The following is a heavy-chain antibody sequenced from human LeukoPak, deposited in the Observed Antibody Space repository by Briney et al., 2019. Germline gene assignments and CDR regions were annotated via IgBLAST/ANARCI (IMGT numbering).Heavy chain of an antibody. D-gene: IGHD3-10*01. CDR3: ARVPRGELLYDY. V-gene: IGHV3-13*01. J-gene: IGHJ4*02. Sequence: GGSLRLSCAASGFTFSSYDMHWVRQATGKGLEWVSAIGTAGDTYYPGSVKGRFTISRENAKNSLYLQMNSLRAGDTAVYYCARVPRGELLYDYWGQGTLVTVSS. CDR2: IGTAGDT. CDR1: GFTFSSYD.